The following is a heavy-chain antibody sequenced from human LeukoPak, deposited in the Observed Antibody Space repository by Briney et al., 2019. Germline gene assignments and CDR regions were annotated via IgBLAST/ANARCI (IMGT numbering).Heavy chain of an antibody. Sequence: GRSLRLSCAASGFTFSSYGMHWVRQAPGKGLEWVAVIWYDGSNKYYADSVKGRFTISRDNSKNTLYLQMNSLRAEDTAVYYCARGYYGSGSAYFDYWGQGTLVTVSP. V-gene: IGHV3-33*01. D-gene: IGHD3-10*01. CDR2: IWYDGSNK. CDR1: GFTFSSYG. CDR3: ARGYYGSGSAYFDY. J-gene: IGHJ4*02.